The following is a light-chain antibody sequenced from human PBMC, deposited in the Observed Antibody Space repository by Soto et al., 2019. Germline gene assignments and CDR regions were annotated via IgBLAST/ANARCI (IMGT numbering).Light chain of an antibody. CDR2: EVR. CDR1: SSDVGDYDY. V-gene: IGLV2-14*01. J-gene: IGLJ3*02. Sequence: QSALTQPASVSGSPGQSITISCTGTSSDVGDYDYVSWYQQHPGKAPKLMIYEVRNRPSGVSNRFSGSKSGNTASLAISGLQAEDEANYYCSSYTNSNTWVFGGGTKATVL. CDR3: SSYTNSNTWV.